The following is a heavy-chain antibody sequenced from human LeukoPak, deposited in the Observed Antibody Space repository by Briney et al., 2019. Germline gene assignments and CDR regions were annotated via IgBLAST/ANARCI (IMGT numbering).Heavy chain of an antibody. D-gene: IGHD2-21*02. CDR3: ARGRPYCGGDCGKTASDAFDI. Sequence: SQTLSPTCTVSGGSISSGSYYWSWIRQPAGKGLEWIGRIYTSGSTNYNPSLKSRVTISVDTSKNQFSLKLSSVTAADTAVYYCARGRPYCGGDCGKTASDAFDIWGQGTMVTVSS. V-gene: IGHV4-61*02. CDR1: GGSISSGSYY. CDR2: IYTSGST. J-gene: IGHJ3*02.